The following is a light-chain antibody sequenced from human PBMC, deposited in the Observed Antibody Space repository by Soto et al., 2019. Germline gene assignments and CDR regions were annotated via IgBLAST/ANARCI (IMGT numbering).Light chain of an antibody. Sequence: EIVLTQSPCTLSLSPGERATLSCRASQSVSSRYLAWYQQKPGQAPSVLIYEASSRATGIPDRFSGSGSGTDLTLTISRLEPEDFAVYYCQQYGSSPPYTFGQGTKVEIK. J-gene: IGKJ2*01. CDR2: EAS. CDR3: QQYGSSPPYT. CDR1: QSVSSRY. V-gene: IGKV3-20*01.